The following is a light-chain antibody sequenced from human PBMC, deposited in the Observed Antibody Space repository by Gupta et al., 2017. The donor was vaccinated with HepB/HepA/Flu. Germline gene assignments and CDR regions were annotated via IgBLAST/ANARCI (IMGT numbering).Light chain of an antibody. CDR1: SSNIGNNY. CDR2: ENN. V-gene: IGLV1-51*02. Sequence: QSVLTQPPSVSAAPGQKVTISCSGSSSNIGNNYVSWYQQLPGTAPKLLIYENNKRPSGIPDRFSGSQSGTSATLGITGLQTGDEADYYCGAWDSSLSAGVFGGGTKLTV. J-gene: IGLJ2*01. CDR3: GAWDSSLSAGV.